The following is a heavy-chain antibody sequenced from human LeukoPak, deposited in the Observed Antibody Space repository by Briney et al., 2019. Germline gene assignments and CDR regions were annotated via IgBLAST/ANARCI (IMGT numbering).Heavy chain of an antibody. V-gene: IGHV3-48*03. CDR2: ISSSGSTI. J-gene: IGHJ4*02. D-gene: IGHD3-10*01. CDR1: GFTFSSYE. Sequence: GGSLRLSCAAPGFTFSSYEMNWVRQDPGKGLGWVSYISSSGSTIYYADSVKGRFTISRDNAKNSLYLQMNSLRAEDTAVYYCARAENYGSGSYYNCDYWGQGTLVTVSS. CDR3: ARAENYGSGSYYNCDY.